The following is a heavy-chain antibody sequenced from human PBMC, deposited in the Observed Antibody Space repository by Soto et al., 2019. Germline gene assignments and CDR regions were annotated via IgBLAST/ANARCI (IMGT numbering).Heavy chain of an antibody. J-gene: IGHJ6*02. CDR2: IIPIFGTA. CDR1: GGTFSSYA. D-gene: IGHD3-10*01. CDR3: AAGGLLFFGDGGHNYAIDV. Sequence: ASVNVSCKGSGGTFSSYAFSWVRQAPGKGLEWMGGIIPIFGTAYYAQHFQGRVTITADEYTSTAYMELSSLRSEDTAVHYCAAGGLLFFGDGGHNYAIDVWGQGTMVTVSS. V-gene: IGHV1-69*13.